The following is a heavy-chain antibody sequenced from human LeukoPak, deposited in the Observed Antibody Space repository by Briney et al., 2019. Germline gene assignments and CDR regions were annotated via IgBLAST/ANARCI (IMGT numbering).Heavy chain of an antibody. Sequence: GGTLRLSCAASGFTFSSYGMSWVRQAPGKGLEWVSAISGSGGSTYYADSVKGRFTISRDNSKNTLYLQMNSLRAEDTAVYYCAKSPTVRGDYTYHFDYWGQGTLVTVSS. CDR2: ISGSGGST. CDR1: GFTFSSYG. J-gene: IGHJ4*02. CDR3: AKSPTVRGDYTYHFDY. D-gene: IGHD4-17*01. V-gene: IGHV3-23*01.